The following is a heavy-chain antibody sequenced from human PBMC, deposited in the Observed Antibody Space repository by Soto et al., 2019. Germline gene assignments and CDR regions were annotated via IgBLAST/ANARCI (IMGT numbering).Heavy chain of an antibody. V-gene: IGHV3-23*01. CDR1: GFTFSSFA. J-gene: IGHJ4*02. Sequence: LRLSCAASGFTFSSFAMSWVRQAPGKGLEWVSTINKSGGSTYYADSVKGRFTISRDNSKNMLFLQINGLRAEDTAVYYCAKDPPTTGTTFDYWGRGTLVTVSS. CDR3: AKDPPTTGTTFDY. CDR2: INKSGGST. D-gene: IGHD1-1*01.